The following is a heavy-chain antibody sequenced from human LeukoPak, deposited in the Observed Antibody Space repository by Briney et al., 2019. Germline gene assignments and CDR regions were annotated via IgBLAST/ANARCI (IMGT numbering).Heavy chain of an antibody. CDR2: INHSGST. D-gene: IGHD2-15*01. CDR3: ARVQPYCSGGSCYYSAFDI. J-gene: IGHJ3*02. CDR1: GGSFSGYY. Sequence: PSETLSLTCAVYGGSFSGYYWSWIRQPPGKGLEWIGEINHSGSTNYNPPLKSRVTISVDTSKNQFSLKLSSVTAADTAVYYCARVQPYCSGGSCYYSAFDIWGQGTMVTVSS. V-gene: IGHV4-34*01.